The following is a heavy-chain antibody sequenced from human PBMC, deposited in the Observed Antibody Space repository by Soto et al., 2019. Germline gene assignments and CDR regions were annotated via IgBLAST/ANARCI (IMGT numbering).Heavy chain of an antibody. CDR2: IDHSGST. Sequence: QVQLQQWGAGLLKPSETLSLTCAVYGGSFSGYYWSWIRQPPGKGLEWIGEIDHSGSTSYNPSLKSRFTISVDTSKNQFSLKLSSVTAADTAVYYCARGKLSDYVWGSYRFHFDYWGQGTVVTVSS. J-gene: IGHJ4*02. CDR1: GGSFSGYY. D-gene: IGHD3-16*02. CDR3: ARGKLSDYVWGSYRFHFDY. V-gene: IGHV4-34*01.